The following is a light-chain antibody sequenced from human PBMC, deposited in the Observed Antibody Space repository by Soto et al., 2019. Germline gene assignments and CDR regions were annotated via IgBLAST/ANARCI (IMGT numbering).Light chain of an antibody. CDR1: QSVSSY. CDR3: QQRSNWSG. V-gene: IGKV3-11*01. CDR2: DAS. Sequence: EIVLTQSPATLSLSPGERATHSCRASQSVSSYLAWYQQKPGQAPRLLIYDASNRATGIPARFSGSGSGTDFTLTISSLEPEDFAVYYCQQRSNWSGFGGGTKVEIK. J-gene: IGKJ4*02.